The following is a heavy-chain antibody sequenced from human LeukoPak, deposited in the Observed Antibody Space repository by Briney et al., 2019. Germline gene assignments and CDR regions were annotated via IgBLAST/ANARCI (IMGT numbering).Heavy chain of an antibody. CDR1: DGSINSYY. CDR2: IYYNWNT. V-gene: IGHV4-59*01. Sequence: SETLSLTCSVSDGSINSYYWNWIRRPPGKGLEWIGYIYYNWNTNNSPSLKSRVTMSVDTSKNLFSLKVSSVTAADTAVYYCARGRSNYYGMDVWGQGTTVTVSS. D-gene: IGHD1-26*01. J-gene: IGHJ6*02. CDR3: ARGRSNYYGMDV.